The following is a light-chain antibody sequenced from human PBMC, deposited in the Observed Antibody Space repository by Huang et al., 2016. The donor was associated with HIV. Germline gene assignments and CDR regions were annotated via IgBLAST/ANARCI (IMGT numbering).Light chain of an antibody. J-gene: IGKJ1*01. CDR3: QKYNSALRT. Sequence: DIQMTQSPSSLSASVGDRVNITCRARQGISNYLAWYHQKPGKVPKLLIYAASTLRSGVPSRFSGSGSGTDFTLTISSLQPEDVATYYCQKYNSALRTFGQGTKVEIK. CDR1: QGISNY. V-gene: IGKV1-27*01. CDR2: AAS.